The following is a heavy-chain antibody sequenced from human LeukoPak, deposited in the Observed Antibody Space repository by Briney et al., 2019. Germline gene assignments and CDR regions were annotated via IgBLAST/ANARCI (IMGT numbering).Heavy chain of an antibody. J-gene: IGHJ4*02. Sequence: PGGSLRLSCVASGFIFSSYDVHWVRQAPGKGLEWVALIRFDGSNGYYTDSVKGRFTISRDNSKNTLYLHMSSLRTEDTAVYYCARVFRGYYFDYWGQGTLVTVSS. CDR3: ARVFRGYYFDY. CDR1: GFIFSSYD. D-gene: IGHD2-15*01. CDR2: IRFDGSNG. V-gene: IGHV3-30*02.